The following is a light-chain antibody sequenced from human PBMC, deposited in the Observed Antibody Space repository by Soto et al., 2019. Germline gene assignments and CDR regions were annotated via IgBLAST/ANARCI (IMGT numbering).Light chain of an antibody. V-gene: IGKV1-39*01. CDR3: QQSYSTPQT. CDR1: QSLSSF. Sequence: DIQMTHSPSSLSASVLYIVTITFRASQSLSSFLNWYQQKPGKAPKLLIFAASSLQSGVPSRFSGSESGTDFTLTISSLQPEDFATYYCQQSYSTPQTFGQGTKVDIK. J-gene: IGKJ1*01. CDR2: AAS.